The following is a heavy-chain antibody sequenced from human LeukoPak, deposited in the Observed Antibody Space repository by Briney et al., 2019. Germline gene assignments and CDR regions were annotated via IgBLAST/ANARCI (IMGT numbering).Heavy chain of an antibody. Sequence: ASVKVSCKASGYTFTSYAMHWVRQAPGQRLEWMGWINAGNGNTKYSQKFQGRVTITRDTSASTAYMELSSLRSEDTAVYYCARNIDAMVRGVEDYGMDVWGKGITVTVSS. CDR1: GYTFTSYA. CDR3: ARNIDAMVRGVEDYGMDV. D-gene: IGHD3-10*01. J-gene: IGHJ6*04. CDR2: INAGNGNT. V-gene: IGHV1-3*01.